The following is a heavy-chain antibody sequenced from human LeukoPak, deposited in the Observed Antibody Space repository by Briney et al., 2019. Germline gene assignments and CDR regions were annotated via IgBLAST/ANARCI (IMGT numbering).Heavy chain of an antibody. D-gene: IGHD3-22*01. CDR1: GGFNTHYY. V-gene: IGHV4-59*01. Sequence: PSETLSLTCSVSGGFNTHYYWSWIRQPPGKGLEWIGYFYHSGSTNYNPSLKSQVTISVDTSKNHFSLKLSSVTAADTAVYYCARGQWLPVFDFWGQGTLVTVSS. J-gene: IGHJ4*02. CDR2: FYHSGST. CDR3: ARGQWLPVFDF.